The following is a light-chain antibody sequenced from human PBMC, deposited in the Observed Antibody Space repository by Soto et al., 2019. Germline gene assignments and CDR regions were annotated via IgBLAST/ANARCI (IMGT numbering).Light chain of an antibody. CDR3: QQYNSFWT. J-gene: IGKJ1*01. Sequence: DIQMTQSPSTLSASVGDRVTITCRASQSISTWLAWYQQKPGKAPKLLIYDAFYLERGVPSRFSGSGSGTKFTLTISRLQPDDLATYYRQQYNSFWTFVQGTKVDIK. CDR1: QSISTW. CDR2: DAF. V-gene: IGKV1-5*01.